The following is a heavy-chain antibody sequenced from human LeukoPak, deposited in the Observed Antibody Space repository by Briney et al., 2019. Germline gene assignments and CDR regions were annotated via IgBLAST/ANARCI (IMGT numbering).Heavy chain of an antibody. CDR3: ARQGASIFGTVGYYYYMDV. D-gene: IGHD3-3*01. V-gene: IGHV4-39*01. Sequence: SETLSLTCTVPGGSITSSAFHWGWVRQSPGKGRGWVGTIFYNESTNYNPSLKSRLTISVDKSKNQFYVKLTSVTAADTTVYYCARQGASIFGTVGYYYYMDVWGKGTTVTASS. CDR2: IFYNEST. J-gene: IGHJ6*03. CDR1: GGSITSSAFH.